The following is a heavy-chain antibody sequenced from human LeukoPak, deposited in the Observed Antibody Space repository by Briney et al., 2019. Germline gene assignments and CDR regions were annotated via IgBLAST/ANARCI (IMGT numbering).Heavy chain of an antibody. J-gene: IGHJ4*02. CDR1: GFTFSSHG. V-gene: IGHV3-33*01. CDR2: IWYDGTNK. D-gene: IGHD6-19*01. Sequence: GGSPRLSCAASGFTFSSHGMHWVRQAPGKGLEWVAVIWYDGTNKYYADSVKGRFTISRDNSKNTLYLQMNSLGAEDTAVYYCARDRQWMVFDYWGQGTLVTVSS. CDR3: ARDRQWMVFDY.